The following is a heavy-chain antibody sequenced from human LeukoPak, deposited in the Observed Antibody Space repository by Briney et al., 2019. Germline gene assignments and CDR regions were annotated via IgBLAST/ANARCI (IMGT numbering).Heavy chain of an antibody. Sequence: GGSLRLSCTPSGFTFSSHAMSWVRQAPGKGLEWVSGISGNGAGTYYADSVKGRFTISRDNSKNTLYLQMNSLRAEDTAVYYCAKVRPFGETDYWGQGTLVTVSS. J-gene: IGHJ4*02. CDR3: AKVRPFGETDY. CDR2: ISGNGAGT. D-gene: IGHD3-10*01. CDR1: GFTFSSHA. V-gene: IGHV3-23*01.